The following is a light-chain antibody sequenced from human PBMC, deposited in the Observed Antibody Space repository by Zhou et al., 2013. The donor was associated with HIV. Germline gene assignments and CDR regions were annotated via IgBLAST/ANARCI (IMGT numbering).Light chain of an antibody. CDR2: GAS. CDR1: HTISAN. V-gene: IGKV3-15*01. CDR3: QQYNGWPT. J-gene: IGKJ2*01. Sequence: EIVLTQSPGTLSLSPGERATLSCRASHTISANYLAWYQQKPGQAPRLLIHGASTRATGVPARFSGSGSGTEFTLTISSMESEDFAIYYCQQYNGWPTFGQGTKLEIK.